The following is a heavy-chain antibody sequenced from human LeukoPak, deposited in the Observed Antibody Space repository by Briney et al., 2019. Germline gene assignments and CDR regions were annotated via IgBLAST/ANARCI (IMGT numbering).Heavy chain of an antibody. CDR3: ARADKNQVVVAATHDY. J-gene: IGHJ4*02. CDR2: ISSSGYSI. CDR1: GFTFSSYS. Sequence: GGSLRLSCAASGFTFSSYSMNWVRQAPGKGLEWVSSISSSGYSIYYADSLKGRFTISRDNAKNSLYLQMNSLRAEDTAVYYCARADKNQVVVAATHDYWGQGTLVTVSS. D-gene: IGHD2-15*01. V-gene: IGHV3-21*01.